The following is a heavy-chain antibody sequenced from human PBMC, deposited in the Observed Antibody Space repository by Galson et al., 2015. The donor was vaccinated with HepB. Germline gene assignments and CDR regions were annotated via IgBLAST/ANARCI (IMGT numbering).Heavy chain of an antibody. CDR1: GFTFRSYE. J-gene: IGHJ4*02. D-gene: IGHD3-22*01. CDR2: ISSSGSTI. Sequence: SLRLSCAASGFTFRSYEMNWVRQAPGKGLEWVSYISSSGSTIYYADSVKGRFTNSRDNAKNALYLQMNSLRAEDTAVYYCASSVHYYYDSSGYVGDYWGQGTLVTVSS. V-gene: IGHV3-48*03. CDR3: ASSVHYYYDSSGYVGDY.